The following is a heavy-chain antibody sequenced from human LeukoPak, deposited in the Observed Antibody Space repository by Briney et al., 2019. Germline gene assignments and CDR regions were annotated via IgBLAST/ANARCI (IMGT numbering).Heavy chain of an antibody. J-gene: IGHJ6*03. D-gene: IGHD5-12*01. CDR3: ARVCGYEDYMDV. Sequence: ASVKVSCKASGYTFTSYDINWVRQATGQGLEWMGWMNPNSGNTGYAQKFQGRVTMTRNTSISTAYMELSSLRSEDTAVYYCARVCGYEDYMDVWGKGTTVTISS. V-gene: IGHV1-8*01. CDR1: GYTFTSYD. CDR2: MNPNSGNT.